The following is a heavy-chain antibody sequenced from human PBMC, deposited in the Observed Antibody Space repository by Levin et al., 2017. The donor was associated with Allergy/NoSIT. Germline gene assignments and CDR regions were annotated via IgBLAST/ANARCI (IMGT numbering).Heavy chain of an antibody. CDR3: VHRPSEERRYFDY. CDR2: LYWDDDK. D-gene: IGHD1-26*01. V-gene: IGHV2-5*02. Sequence: SGPTLVKPTQTLTLTCTFSGFSLSPTGVAVGWIRQPPGKALEWLALLYWDDDKLYSSSLKTRLTITKDSSKSQVVLTRTNMDPVDTATYYCVHRPSEERRYFDYWGQGTLVTVAS. CDR1: GFSLSPTGVA. J-gene: IGHJ4*02.